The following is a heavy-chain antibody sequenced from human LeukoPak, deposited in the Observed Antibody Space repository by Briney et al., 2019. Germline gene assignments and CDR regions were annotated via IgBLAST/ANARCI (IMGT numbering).Heavy chain of an antibody. CDR3: ARGCRNSGTTSCYPF. CDR1: GFTFSNHG. D-gene: IGHD2-2*01. Sequence: GGSLRLSCAASGFTFSNHGIHWVRQAPGKGLEGVAVISYDGSNKFYADSVRGRFTVSRDNSKNTLYLEMNNLRAEDTALYYCARGCRNSGTTSCYPFWGQGTLVTVSS. J-gene: IGHJ4*02. V-gene: IGHV3-30*03. CDR2: ISYDGSNK.